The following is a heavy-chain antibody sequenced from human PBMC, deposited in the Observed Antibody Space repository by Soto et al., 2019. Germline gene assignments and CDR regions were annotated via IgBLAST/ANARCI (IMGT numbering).Heavy chain of an antibody. V-gene: IGHV4-59*01. D-gene: IGHD1-7*01. CDR3: ARGKVGYNWNYRWFDP. CDR1: GDSISSYY. J-gene: IGHJ5*02. Sequence: SETLSLTCTVSGDSISSYYLTWIRHPPGKGLEWIGYIYSSGSTNYNPSLQSRTTISIDTSKNQFSLNVRSVTAADTAIYYCARGKVGYNWNYRWFDPWGQGALVTVSS. CDR2: IYSSGST.